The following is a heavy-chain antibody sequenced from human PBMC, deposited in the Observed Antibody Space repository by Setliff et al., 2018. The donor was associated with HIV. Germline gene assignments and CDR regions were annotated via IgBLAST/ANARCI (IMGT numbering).Heavy chain of an antibody. CDR1: GYSFRHFW. CDR2: IYGTGFGA. Sequence: PGESLKISCKGSGYSFRHFWIGWVRQMPGKGLEWMGVIYGTGFGARYSPSFEGQVTISADKSISTAYVQWSSLKASDTAMYYCARRQTSGKAIDIWGQGTMVTVSS. CDR3: ARRQTSGKAIDI. V-gene: IGHV5-51*01. J-gene: IGHJ3*02.